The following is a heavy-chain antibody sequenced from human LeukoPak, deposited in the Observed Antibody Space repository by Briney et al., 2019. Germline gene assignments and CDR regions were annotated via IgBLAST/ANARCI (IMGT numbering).Heavy chain of an antibody. CDR3: ARHYSSSSPFDY. CDR1: GYTFTSYW. J-gene: IGHJ4*02. D-gene: IGHD6-6*01. Sequence: KVYCKASGYTFTSYWISWVRQMPGKGLEWMGRIDPSDSYTNYSPSFQGHVTISADKSISTAYLQWSSLKASDTAMYYCARHYSSSSPFDYWGQGTLVTVSS. CDR2: IDPSDSYT. V-gene: IGHV5-10-1*01.